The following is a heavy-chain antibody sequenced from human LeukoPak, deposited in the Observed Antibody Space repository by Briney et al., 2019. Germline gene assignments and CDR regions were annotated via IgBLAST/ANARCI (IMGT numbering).Heavy chain of an antibody. J-gene: IGHJ6*02. CDR2: ISGRGGST. D-gene: IGHD2-15*01. V-gene: IGHV3-23*01. CDR1: GFTFSNYA. Sequence: GGSLRLSCAASGFTFSNYAMSWVRQAPGKGLEWVAAISGRGGSTYYPDSVKGRFTFSRDDSKNTLYLQMNSLRAEDTAVYYCARDQVRIYYYGMDVWGQGTTVTVSS. CDR3: ARDQVRIYYYGMDV.